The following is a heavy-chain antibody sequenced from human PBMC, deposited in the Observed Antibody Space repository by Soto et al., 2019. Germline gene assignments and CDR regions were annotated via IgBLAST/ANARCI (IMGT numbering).Heavy chain of an antibody. CDR2: INPSGGST. CDR1: GYTFTSYY. J-gene: IGHJ6*03. D-gene: IGHD1-1*01. Sequence: QVQLVQSGAEVKKPGASVKVSCKASGYTFTSYYMHWVRQAPGQGLEWMGIINPSGGSTSYAQKFQGRVTMTRDTCTRTVYMELSSLRSDATAVYYWARGPVEGADTYDYYYMDVWGKGATVAVSS. CDR3: ARGPVEGADTYDYYYMDV. V-gene: IGHV1-46*03.